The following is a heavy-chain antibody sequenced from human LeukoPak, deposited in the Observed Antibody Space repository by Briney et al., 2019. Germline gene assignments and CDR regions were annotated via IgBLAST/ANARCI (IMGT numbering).Heavy chain of an antibody. D-gene: IGHD4-23*01. CDR1: GGSISSSSYY. Sequence: SETLSLTCTVSGGSISSSSYYWGWIRQPPGKGLEWIGSIYYSGSTYYNPSLKSRVTISVDTSKNQFSLKLSSVTAADTAVYYCARSRSSVVRFFDYWGQGTLVTVSS. J-gene: IGHJ4*02. CDR2: IYYSGST. V-gene: IGHV4-39*07. CDR3: ARSRSSVVRFFDY.